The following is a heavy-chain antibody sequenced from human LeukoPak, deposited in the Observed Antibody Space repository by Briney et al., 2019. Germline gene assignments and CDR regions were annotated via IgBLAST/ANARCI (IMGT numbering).Heavy chain of an antibody. Sequence: SVKVSCKASGGTFSSYAISWVRQAPGQGLEWMGRFIPILGIIYYAQKFQGRVTITADKSTSTDYMELSSLRSEDTAVYYCARDAGGPKNYGMDVWGQGTTVTVSS. CDR1: GGTFSSYA. J-gene: IGHJ6*02. CDR3: ARDAGGPKNYGMDV. CDR2: FIPILGII. D-gene: IGHD3-10*01. V-gene: IGHV1-69*04.